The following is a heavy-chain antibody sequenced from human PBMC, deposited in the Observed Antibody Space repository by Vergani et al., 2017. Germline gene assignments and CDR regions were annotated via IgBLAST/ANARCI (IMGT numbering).Heavy chain of an antibody. V-gene: IGHV1-2*02. D-gene: IGHD4-17*01. J-gene: IGHJ3*02. Sequence: QVQLVQSGAEVKKPGASVKVSCKASGYTFTGYYMHWVRQAPGQGLEWMGWINPNSGGTNYAQKFQGRVTMTRDTSISTAYMELSRLRSDDTAVYYCARDQGDYGDYVADDAFDIWGQGTMVTVSS. CDR2: INPNSGGT. CDR3: ARDQGDYGDYVADDAFDI. CDR1: GYTFTGYY.